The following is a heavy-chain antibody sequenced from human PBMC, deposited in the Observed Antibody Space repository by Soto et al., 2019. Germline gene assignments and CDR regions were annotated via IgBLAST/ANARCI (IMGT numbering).Heavy chain of an antibody. CDR1: GGTFSSYA. CDR2: IIPIFGTA. J-gene: IGHJ5*02. D-gene: IGHD1-26*01. CDR3: AREVGATLNWFDP. V-gene: IGHV1-69*01. Sequence: QVQLVQSGAEVKKPGSSVKVSCKASGGTFSSYAISWVRQAPGQGLEWMGGIIPIFGTANYAQKFQGRVTITADEATSTAYMELSSLRAEDTVVYYCAREVGATLNWFDPWGQGTLVTVSS.